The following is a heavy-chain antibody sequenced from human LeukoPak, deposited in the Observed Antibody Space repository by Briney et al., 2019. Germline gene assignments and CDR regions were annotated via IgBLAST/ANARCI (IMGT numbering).Heavy chain of an antibody. D-gene: IGHD6-13*01. J-gene: IGHJ5*02. CDR2: ISSSSSYI. Sequence: PGGSLRLSCAASGFTFSSYSMNWVRQAPGKGLEWVSSISSSSSYIYYADSVKGRFTISRDNAKNSLYLQMNSLRAEDTAVYYCARDGGSSWYVIFNGNWFDPWGQGTLVTVSS. V-gene: IGHV3-21*01. CDR1: GFTFSSYS. CDR3: ARDGGSSWYVIFNGNWFDP.